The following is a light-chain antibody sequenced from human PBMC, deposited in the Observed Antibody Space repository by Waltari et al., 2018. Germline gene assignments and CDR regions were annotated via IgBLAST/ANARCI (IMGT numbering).Light chain of an antibody. Sequence: DIVMTQSPDSLAVSLGERATISCKSSQSILSSSKNKNYLAWYQQKPGQSPKLLIYWASTRESGVPDRFSGSGSGTDFTLTISSLDAEDVAVDYCQQYYRWWPCGQGTKVEIK. V-gene: IGKV4-1*01. CDR2: WAS. CDR3: QQYYRWWP. CDR1: QSILSSSKNKNY. J-gene: IGKJ1*01.